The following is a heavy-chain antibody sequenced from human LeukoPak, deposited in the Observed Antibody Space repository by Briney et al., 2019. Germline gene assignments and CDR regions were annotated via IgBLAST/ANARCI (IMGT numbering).Heavy chain of an antibody. D-gene: IGHD1-26*01. CDR2: ITWNSGYI. J-gene: IGHJ3*02. CDR3: AKALSSGSYPPLLNDAFDI. CDR1: GFSFDDYA. Sequence: PGGSLRLSCAASGFSFDDYAMHWVRQTPGKGLEWVSGITWNSGYIGYGDSVKGRFTISRDSAENSLYLQMNSLRAEDTALYYCAKALSSGSYPPLLNDAFDIWGQGTMVTVSS. V-gene: IGHV3-9*01.